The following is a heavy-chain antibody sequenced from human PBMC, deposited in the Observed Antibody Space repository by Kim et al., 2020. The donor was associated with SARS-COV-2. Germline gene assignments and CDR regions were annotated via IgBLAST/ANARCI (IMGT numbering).Heavy chain of an antibody. CDR3: ARVGYCSSTSCYFYGMDV. J-gene: IGHJ6*02. CDR2: IYHSGST. Sequence: SETLSLTCAVSGGSISSSNWWSWVRQPPGKGLEWIGEIYHSGSTNYNPSLKSRVTISVDKSKNQFSLKLSSVTAADTAVYYCARVGYCSSTSCYFYGMDVWGQGTTVPVSS. CDR1: GGSISSSNW. D-gene: IGHD2-2*01. V-gene: IGHV4-4*02.